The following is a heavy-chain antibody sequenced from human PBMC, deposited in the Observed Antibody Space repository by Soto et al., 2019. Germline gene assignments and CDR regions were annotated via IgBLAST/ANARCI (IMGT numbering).Heavy chain of an antibody. D-gene: IGHD2-15*01. V-gene: IGHV3-23*01. CDR3: AKIVGGGSHHDAFDI. J-gene: IGHJ3*02. Sequence: EVQLLESGGGLVEPGGSLRLPCAASGFTFRSYAMTWVRQAPGKGLEWVSYTGGGGVSTYYADSVKGRFTSSRDDSKNTLYLQMNSLRAEDTALYYCAKIVGGGSHHDAFDIWGQGTMVTVSS. CDR2: TGGGGVST. CDR1: GFTFRSYA.